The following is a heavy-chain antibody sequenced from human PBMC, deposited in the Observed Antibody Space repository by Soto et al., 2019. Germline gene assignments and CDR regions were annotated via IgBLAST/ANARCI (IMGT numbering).Heavy chain of an antibody. CDR2: INPNSGGT. CDR1: GYTFTGYY. V-gene: IGHV1-2*04. CDR3: ARLHGDYGELNDY. D-gene: IGHD4-17*01. J-gene: IGHJ4*02. Sequence: GASVKVSCKASGYTFTGYYMHWVRQAPGQGLEWMGWINPNSGGTNYAQKFQGWVTMTRDTSISTAYMELSRLRSDDTAVYYCARLHGDYGELNDYWGQGTLVTVSS.